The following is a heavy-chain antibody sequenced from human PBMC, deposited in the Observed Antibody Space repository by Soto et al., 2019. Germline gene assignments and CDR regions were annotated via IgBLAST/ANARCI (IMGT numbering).Heavy chain of an antibody. CDR1: GYTFAGYY. Sequence: QVQLVQSGAEVKKPGASVKVSCKASGYTFAGYYMHWVRQAPGQGLEWGGIINPGGGSTSDAQRFQGRVTMTTDTSTSTVYMELSSLRSDDTAVYYCARATSSSGFDYWGQGTLVTVSS. CDR2: INPGGGST. D-gene: IGHD6-6*01. J-gene: IGHJ4*02. CDR3: ARATSSSGFDY. V-gene: IGHV1-46*01.